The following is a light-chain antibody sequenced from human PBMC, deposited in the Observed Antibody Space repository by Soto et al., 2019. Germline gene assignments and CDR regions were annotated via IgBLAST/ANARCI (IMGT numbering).Light chain of an antibody. CDR2: RNN. V-gene: IGLV1-47*01. Sequence: QAVVTQPPSASGTPGQRVTISCSGSSSNIGSNYVYWYQQLPGTAPKLLIYRNNQRPSGVPERFSGSKSGTSASLAISGLRSEDEADYYCAAWDDSLSGPVFGGGTKVTVL. CDR3: AAWDDSLSGPV. CDR1: SSNIGSNY. J-gene: IGLJ2*01.